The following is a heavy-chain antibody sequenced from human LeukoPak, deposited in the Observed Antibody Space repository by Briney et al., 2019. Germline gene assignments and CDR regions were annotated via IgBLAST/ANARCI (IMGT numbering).Heavy chain of an antibody. J-gene: IGHJ4*02. V-gene: IGHV4-39*01. CDR2: IYYGGST. D-gene: IGHD5-18*01. Sequence: SETLSLTCTVSDVSISSSSYYWGWIRQPPGKGLEWIGSIYYGGSTYYNPSLKSRVTIYVDTSKNQFSLKLSSVTAADTAVYYCARVIRDTAMAYFDNWGQGTLVTVSS. CDR3: ARVIRDTAMAYFDN. CDR1: DVSISSSSYY.